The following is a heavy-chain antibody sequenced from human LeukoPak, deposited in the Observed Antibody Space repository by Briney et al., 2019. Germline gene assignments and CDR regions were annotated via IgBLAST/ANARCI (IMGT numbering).Heavy chain of an antibody. CDR3: ARGFGAHDYDIDY. D-gene: IGHD4-17*01. V-gene: IGHV1-8*01. CDR2: VNPNSGNT. Sequence: ASVKVSCKASGYTFTSYDINWVRQATGQGPEWMGWVNPNSGNTGYAQKFQGRVTMTRDTSIGTAYMELSSLRPEDTAIYYCARGFGAHDYDIDYWGQGTLVTVSS. J-gene: IGHJ4*02. CDR1: GYTFTSYD.